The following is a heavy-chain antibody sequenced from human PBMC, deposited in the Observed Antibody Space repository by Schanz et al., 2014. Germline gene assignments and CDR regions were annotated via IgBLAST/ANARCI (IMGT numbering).Heavy chain of an antibody. J-gene: IGHJ6*02. D-gene: IGHD3-10*01. V-gene: IGHV1-18*01. CDR2: ISPYNGNT. CDR3: ARAKRFGDMDV. Sequence: QVQLVQSGAEVKKPGSSVKVSCKLSGGTFSTYTISWVRQAPGQGLEWMGWISPYNGNTNYAQKLQGRVTLTTDTSTSTAYMELRNLRSDDTAVYYCARAKRFGDMDVWGQGTTVTVSS. CDR1: GGTFSTYT.